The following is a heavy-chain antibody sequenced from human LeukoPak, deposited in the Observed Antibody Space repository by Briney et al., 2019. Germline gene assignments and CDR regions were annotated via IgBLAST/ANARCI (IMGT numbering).Heavy chain of an antibody. J-gene: IGHJ4*02. Sequence: GASVKVSCKASGYTFTSYGINWVRQAPGQGLEWMGWINPNSGGTNYAQKFQGRVTMTRDTSISTAYMELSGLRSDDTAVYYCAREDPYSSGWEGGEIYFDYWGQGTLVTVSS. CDR1: GYTFTSYG. CDR3: AREDPYSSGWEGGEIYFDY. V-gene: IGHV1-2*02. CDR2: INPNSGGT. D-gene: IGHD6-19*01.